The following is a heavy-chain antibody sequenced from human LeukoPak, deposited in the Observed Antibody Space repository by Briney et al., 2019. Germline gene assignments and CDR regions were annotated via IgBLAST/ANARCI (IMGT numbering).Heavy chain of an antibody. Sequence: SETLSLTCAVYGGSFSGYSWSWIRQPPGKGLEWIGEINHSGSTNYNPSLKSRVTISVDKSKNQFSLKLSSVTAADTAVYYCAKSNGYGLIDIWGQGTMVTVSS. V-gene: IGHV4-34*01. J-gene: IGHJ3*02. CDR3: AKSNGYGLIDI. CDR1: GGSFSGYS. CDR2: INHSGST. D-gene: IGHD3-22*01.